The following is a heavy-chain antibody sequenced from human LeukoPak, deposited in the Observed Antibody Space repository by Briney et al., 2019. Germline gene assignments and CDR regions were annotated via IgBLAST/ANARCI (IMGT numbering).Heavy chain of an antibody. J-gene: IGHJ4*02. Sequence: NPSETLSLTCAVYGGSFSGYYLSWIRQPPGKGLEWIGEINHSGSTNYNPSLKSRVTISVDTSKNQFSLKLSSVTAADTAVYYCASRYFDWLTRHWTGLDYWGQGTLVTVSS. D-gene: IGHD3-9*01. CDR1: GGSFSGYY. CDR2: INHSGST. CDR3: ASRYFDWLTRHWTGLDY. V-gene: IGHV4-34*01.